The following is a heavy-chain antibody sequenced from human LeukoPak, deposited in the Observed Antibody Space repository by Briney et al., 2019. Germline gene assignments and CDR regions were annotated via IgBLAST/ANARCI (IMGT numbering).Heavy chain of an antibody. CDR1: GFTFSSNN. Sequence: GGSLRLSCAASGFTFSSNNMSWVRQAPGKGLEWVSVIYSGGSTYYSDAAKGRFTISRDNSKNTLYLQMNSLRAEDTAVYYCASAPTTDYYYGMDVWGKGTTVTVSS. CDR2: IYSGGST. CDR3: ASAPTTDYYYGMDV. D-gene: IGHD1-26*01. V-gene: IGHV3-53*01. J-gene: IGHJ6*04.